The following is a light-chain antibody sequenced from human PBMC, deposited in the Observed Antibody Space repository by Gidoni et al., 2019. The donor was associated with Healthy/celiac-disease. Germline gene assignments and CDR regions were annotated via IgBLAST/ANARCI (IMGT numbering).Light chain of an antibody. J-gene: IGKJ5*01. Sequence: IQIPPSPPSLSASVGVRVTITCRASQDISNNLGWFQQKPGKAPKSLIYGASRLQSGVPSKFSGSGSGTDFTLTITSLQPEDSATYYCQQYNKYPFTFGQGTRLEIK. CDR1: QDISNN. V-gene: IGKV1-16*02. CDR2: GAS. CDR3: QQYNKYPFT.